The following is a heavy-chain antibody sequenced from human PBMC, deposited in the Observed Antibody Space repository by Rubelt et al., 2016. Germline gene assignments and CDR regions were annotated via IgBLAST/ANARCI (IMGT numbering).Heavy chain of an antibody. J-gene: IGHJ4*02. D-gene: IGHD5-12*01. CDR3: ARGARWLHPDFRV. CDR2: INTNTGNP. Sequence: QVQLVQSGSELKKPGASVEVSCKASGYTFTTYPMNWVRQAPGQGLEWMGWINTNTGNPTYAHGFTGRFVFSLDTSVSTAYLQISSLKAEDTAFYYCARGARWLHPDFRVWGQGTLVTVSS. V-gene: IGHV7-4-1*02. CDR1: GYTFTTYP.